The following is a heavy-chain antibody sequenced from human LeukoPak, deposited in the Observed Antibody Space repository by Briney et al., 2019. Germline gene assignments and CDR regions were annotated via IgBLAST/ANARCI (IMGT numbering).Heavy chain of an antibody. CDR1: GFTFSSYW. V-gene: IGHV3-7*02. CDR3: AGPAGRASWEGHYFDY. Sequence: GGSLRLSCAASGFTFSSYWMSWVRQAPGKGLEWVANIKQDGSEKYYVDSVKGRFTISRDNAKNSLYLQMNSLRAEDTAVYYCAGPAGRASWEGHYFDYWGQGTLVTVSS. D-gene: IGHD2-2*01. CDR2: IKQDGSEK. J-gene: IGHJ4*02.